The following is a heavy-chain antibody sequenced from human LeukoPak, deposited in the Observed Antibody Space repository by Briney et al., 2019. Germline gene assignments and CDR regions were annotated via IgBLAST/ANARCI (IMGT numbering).Heavy chain of an antibody. V-gene: IGHV3-33*06. CDR3: AKDVDLNHQSMSYLDY. J-gene: IGHJ4*02. CDR1: GFTFSSYG. CDR2: IWYDGSTK. D-gene: IGHD5-12*01. Sequence: VGSLRLSCAASGFTFSSYGMHWVRQAPGKGLEWVAVIWYDGSTKYYADSVKGRFTISRDNSKYTLYLQMNSLRAEDTAVYYCAKDVDLNHQSMSYLDYWGQGTLVTVSS.